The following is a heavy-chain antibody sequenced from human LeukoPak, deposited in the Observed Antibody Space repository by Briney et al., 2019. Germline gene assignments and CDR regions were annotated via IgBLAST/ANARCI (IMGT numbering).Heavy chain of an antibody. J-gene: IGHJ4*02. Sequence: GGSLRLSCAASGFTFSSYGMHWVRPAPGKGLEWVAVISYDGKNEYCADSAKVRFTISRDNSKNTLFLQVNSLRGEDTAVYYCARDRTRSAYEFDYWGQGTLVTVSS. D-gene: IGHD5-12*01. CDR3: ARDRTRSAYEFDY. CDR2: ISYDGKNE. V-gene: IGHV3-30*03. CDR1: GFTFSSYG.